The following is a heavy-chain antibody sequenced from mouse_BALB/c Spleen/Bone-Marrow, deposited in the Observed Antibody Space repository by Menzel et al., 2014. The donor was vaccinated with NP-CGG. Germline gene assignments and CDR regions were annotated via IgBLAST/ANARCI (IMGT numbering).Heavy chain of an antibody. J-gene: IGHJ2*01. Sequence: QVQLKQSGAELVRPGSSVKFSCKASGYAFSVYWMNWVKQRPGQGLEWIGQICPGDGDTNYNGKFRGRATLTADKSSNTAYMQLSSLTSEDSAVYFCARGGISVDYWGQGTTLTVSS. CDR2: ICPGDGDT. CDR3: ARGGISVDY. V-gene: IGHV1-80*01. CDR1: GYAFSVYW.